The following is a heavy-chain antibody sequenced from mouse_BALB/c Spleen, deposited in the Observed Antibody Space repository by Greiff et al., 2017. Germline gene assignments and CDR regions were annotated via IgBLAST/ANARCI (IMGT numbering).Heavy chain of an antibody. CDR3: ARFFHYYGSSLDY. J-gene: IGHJ2*01. Sequence: QVQLQQSGAELMKPGASVKISCKATGYTFSSYWIEWVKQRPGHGLEWIGEILPGSGSTNYNEKFKGKATFTADTSSNTAYMQLSSLTSEDSAVYYCARFFHYYGSSLDYWGQGTTLTVSS. D-gene: IGHD1-1*01. V-gene: IGHV1-9*01. CDR1: GYTFSSYW. CDR2: ILPGSGST.